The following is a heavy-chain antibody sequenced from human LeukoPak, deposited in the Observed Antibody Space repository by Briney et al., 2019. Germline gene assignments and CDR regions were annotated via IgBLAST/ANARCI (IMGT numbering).Heavy chain of an antibody. Sequence: GGSLRLSCAASGFTFSTYTMTWVRQAPGKGLEWVSAIRGSGDSTFYAYSVKGRFTISRDNSKYTLYLQMNSLRAEDTAVYYCAKTGIMTTVTTDYWSQGTLVTVSS. CDR2: IRGSGDST. CDR1: GFTFSTYT. D-gene: IGHD4-17*01. V-gene: IGHV3-23*01. CDR3: AKTGIMTTVTTDY. J-gene: IGHJ4*02.